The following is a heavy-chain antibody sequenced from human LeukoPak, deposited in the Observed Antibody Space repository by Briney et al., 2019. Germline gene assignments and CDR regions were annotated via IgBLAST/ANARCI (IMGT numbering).Heavy chain of an antibody. V-gene: IGHV1-46*03. CDR3: ARSRIAVAGPPSS. J-gene: IGHJ4*02. CDR2: INPSGGST. CDR1: GYTFTSYY. Sequence: ASVKVSCKASGYTFTSYYMHWGRQAPGQGLEWMGIINPSGGSTSYAQKFQGRVTMTRDTSTSTVYMELSSLRSEDTAVYYCARSRIAVAGPPSSWGQGTLVTVSS. D-gene: IGHD6-19*01.